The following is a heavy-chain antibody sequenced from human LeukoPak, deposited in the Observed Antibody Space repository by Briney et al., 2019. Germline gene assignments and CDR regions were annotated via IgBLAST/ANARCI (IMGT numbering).Heavy chain of an antibody. CDR1: GGSISSYY. V-gene: IGHV4-59*01. J-gene: IGHJ5*02. D-gene: IGHD3-22*01. CDR2: IYYSGST. Sequence: SETLSLTCTVSGGSISSYYWSWIRQPPGKGLEWIGYIYYSGSTNYNPSLKSRVTISVDTSKNQLSLKLSSVTAADTAVYYCARLYYYDSSGLPGFDPWGQGTLVTVSS. CDR3: ARLYYYDSSGLPGFDP.